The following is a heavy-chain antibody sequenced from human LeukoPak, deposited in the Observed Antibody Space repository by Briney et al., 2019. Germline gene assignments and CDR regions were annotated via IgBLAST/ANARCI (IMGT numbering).Heavy chain of an antibody. CDR2: IDRPAKSYAT. CDR1: GYTLSDSA. Sequence: GGSLRLSCAASGYTLSDSAIHWVRQASGKGLEWVGLIDRPAKSYATAYGASVGGRFTISRDDSKNTAYLQMDSLKTEDTALYYCTRDRGTYNWLDPWGQGTLVTVSS. D-gene: IGHD1-26*01. CDR3: TRDRGTYNWLDP. V-gene: IGHV3-73*01. J-gene: IGHJ5*02.